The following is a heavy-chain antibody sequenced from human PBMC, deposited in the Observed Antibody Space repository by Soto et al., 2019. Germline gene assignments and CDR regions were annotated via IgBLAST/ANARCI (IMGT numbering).Heavy chain of an antibody. D-gene: IGHD3-3*01. Sequence: QVQLVQSGAEVKKPGSSVQVSCKASGGTVSSYAISWVRQAPGQGLEWMGGIIPIFGTANYAQKFQGRVTITEAESTRTAYMELSSLRSEDTAVYYCASEGTIFGVVSGGFDPWGQGTLVTVSS. CDR1: GGTVSSYA. J-gene: IGHJ5*02. CDR2: IIPIFGTA. V-gene: IGHV1-69*12. CDR3: ASEGTIFGVVSGGFDP.